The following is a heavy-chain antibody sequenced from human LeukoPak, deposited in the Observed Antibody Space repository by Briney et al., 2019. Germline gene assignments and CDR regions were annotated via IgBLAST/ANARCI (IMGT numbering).Heavy chain of an antibody. CDR3: AAYYYGSGSSPLGP. Sequence: GGSLRLSCAASGFIFSSYEMNWVRQAPGKGLEWVSYISNSGKTIYYADSVKGRFTISRDNAKNSLYLQMNSLRAEDTAVYYCAAYYYGSGSSPLGPWGQGTLVTVSS. CDR1: GFIFSSYE. V-gene: IGHV3-48*03. CDR2: ISNSGKTI. J-gene: IGHJ5*02. D-gene: IGHD3-10*01.